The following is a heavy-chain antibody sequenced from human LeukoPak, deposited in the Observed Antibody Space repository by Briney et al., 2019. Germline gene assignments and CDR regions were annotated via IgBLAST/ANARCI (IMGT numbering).Heavy chain of an antibody. CDR2: IYHSGRT. D-gene: IGHD1-26*01. CDR1: GGSISSGSYY. CDR3: ASFVGAATTSHIDY. Sequence: TSQTLSLTCTVSGGSISSGSYYWSWIRQTPGKGLEWIGSIYHSGRTYYNPSLKSRVTISVDTSKNQFSLKLSSVTAADTAVYYCASFVGAATTSHIDYWGQGTLVTVSS. V-gene: IGHV4-39*07. J-gene: IGHJ4*02.